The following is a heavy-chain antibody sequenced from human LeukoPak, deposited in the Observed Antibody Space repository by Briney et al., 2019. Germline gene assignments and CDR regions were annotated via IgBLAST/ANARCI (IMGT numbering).Heavy chain of an antibody. CDR2: ISSSSYI. Sequence: PGGSLRLSCAASGFTFSSYIMNWVRQAPGKGLEWVSSISSSSYIYYADSVKGRFTISRDNAKNSLYLQMNSLRAEDTAVYYCASKVAAAGGDYWGQGTLVTVSS. V-gene: IGHV3-21*01. D-gene: IGHD6-13*01. CDR3: ASKVAAAGGDY. CDR1: GFTFSSYI. J-gene: IGHJ4*02.